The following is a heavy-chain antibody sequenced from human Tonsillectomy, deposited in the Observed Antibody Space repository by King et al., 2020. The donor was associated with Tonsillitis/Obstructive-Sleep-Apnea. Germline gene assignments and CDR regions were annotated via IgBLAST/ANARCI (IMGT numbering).Heavy chain of an antibody. Sequence: VQLVESGGGLVQPGGSLRLSCAASGFTFSSYWMSWVRQAPGKGLEWVANIKQDGSEKYYVDSVKGRFTISRDNAKNSLYLQMNGLRAEDTAGYYCARGGASGSLLPFDYWGQGTLVTVSS. CDR2: IKQDGSEK. D-gene: IGHD1-26*01. V-gene: IGHV3-7*03. CDR3: ARGGASGSLLPFDY. CDR1: GFTFSSYW. J-gene: IGHJ4*02.